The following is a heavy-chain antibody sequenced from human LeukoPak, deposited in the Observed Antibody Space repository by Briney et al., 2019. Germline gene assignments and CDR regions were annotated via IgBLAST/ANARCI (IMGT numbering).Heavy chain of an antibody. J-gene: IGHJ4*02. Sequence: SVKVSCKASGGTLSSYAISWVRQAPGQGLEWMGRIIPILGIANYAQKFQGRVTITADKSTSTAYMELSSLRSEDTAVYYCARVRIAAAGTISSYFDYWGQGTLVTVSS. CDR2: IIPILGIA. D-gene: IGHD6-13*01. V-gene: IGHV1-69*04. CDR1: GGTLSSYA. CDR3: ARVRIAAAGTISSYFDY.